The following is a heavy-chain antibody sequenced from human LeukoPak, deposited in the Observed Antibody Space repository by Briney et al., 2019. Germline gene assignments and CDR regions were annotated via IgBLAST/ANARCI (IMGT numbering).Heavy chain of an antibody. CDR3: ARDGYCDSASCYNFDF. CDR2: IIPIFGTA. CDR1: GGTFSSYA. J-gene: IGHJ4*02. V-gene: IGHV1-69*13. Sequence: ASVKVSCKASGGTFSSYAISWVRQAPGQGLEWMGGIIPIFGTANYAQKFQGRVTITADESTSTAYMELSSLRSEDTAVYYCARDGYCDSASCYNFDFWGQGTLVIVSS. D-gene: IGHD2-2*03.